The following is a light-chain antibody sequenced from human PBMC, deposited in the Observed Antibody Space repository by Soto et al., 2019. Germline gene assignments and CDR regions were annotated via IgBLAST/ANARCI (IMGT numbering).Light chain of an antibody. CDR3: SSYAGSNNLLA. J-gene: IGLJ1*01. CDR2: EVS. V-gene: IGLV2-8*01. Sequence: QSALTQPPSASGSPGQSVTISCTGTSSDVGCYNYVSWYQQHPGKAPKLMIYEVSKRPSGVPDRFSGSKSGNTASLTVSGLHAEDEADYYCSSYAGSNNLLAXGSGTKVTVL. CDR1: SSDVGCYNY.